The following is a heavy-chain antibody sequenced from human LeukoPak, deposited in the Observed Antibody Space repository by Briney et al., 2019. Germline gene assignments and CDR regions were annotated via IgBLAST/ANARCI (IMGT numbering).Heavy chain of an antibody. CDR3: ARNQFSYYYYMDV. Sequence: SETLPLTCTVSGGSISSSSYYWGWTRQPPGKGLEWIGSIYYSGSTYYNPSLKSRVTISVDTSKNQFSLKLSSVTAADTAVYYCARNQFSYYYYMDVWGKGTTVTVSS. D-gene: IGHD1-14*01. CDR2: IYYSGST. CDR1: GGSISSSSYY. V-gene: IGHV4-39*07. J-gene: IGHJ6*03.